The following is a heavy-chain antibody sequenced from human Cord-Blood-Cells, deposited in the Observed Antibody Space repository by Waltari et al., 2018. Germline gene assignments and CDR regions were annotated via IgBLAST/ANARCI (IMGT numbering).Heavy chain of an antibody. V-gene: IGHV4-38-2*01. CDR2: IYHSGST. D-gene: IGHD5-12*01. CDR1: GYSFSSGYY. CDR3: ARMGLGYSGYDYGY. J-gene: IGHJ4*02. Sequence: QVQLQESGPGPVKPSETLSLTCAASGYSFSSGYYWGWLRQPPGKGLEWIGSIYHSGSTYYNPSLKSRVAISVDTSKYQFSLELMAVTAAATSVYYCARMGLGYSGYDYGYWGQGTLVTVSS.